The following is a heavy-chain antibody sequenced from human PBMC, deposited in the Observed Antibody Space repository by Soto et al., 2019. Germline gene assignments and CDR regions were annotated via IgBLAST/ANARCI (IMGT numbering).Heavy chain of an antibody. CDR1: GGSISSGGYY. V-gene: IGHV4-31*03. D-gene: IGHD2-8*02. CDR2: IYYSGST. CDR3: ARHEGWTGPDQ. Sequence: SETLSLTCTVSGGSISSGGYYWSWIRQHPGKGLEWIGYIYYSGSTNYSPSLKSRVTISVDKSQNQFSLNVYSVTAADTAVYYCARHEGWTGPDQWGQGTLVTVSS. J-gene: IGHJ5*02.